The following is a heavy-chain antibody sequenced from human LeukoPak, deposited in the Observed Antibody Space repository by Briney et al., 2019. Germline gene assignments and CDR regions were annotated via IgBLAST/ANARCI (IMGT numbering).Heavy chain of an antibody. V-gene: IGHV4-59*01. CDR2: IYYSGST. D-gene: IGHD3-10*01. Sequence: SETLSLTCTVSGGSISSYYWSWIRQPPGKGLEWIGYIYYSGSTNYNPSLKSRVTISVDTSKNQFSLKLSSVTAADTAVYYCARSGVRGVISGEDAFDIWGQGTMVTVSS. CDR3: ARSGVRGVISGEDAFDI. CDR1: GGSISSYY. J-gene: IGHJ3*02.